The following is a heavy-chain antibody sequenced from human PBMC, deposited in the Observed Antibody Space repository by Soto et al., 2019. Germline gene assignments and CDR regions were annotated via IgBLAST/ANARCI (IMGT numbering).Heavy chain of an antibody. CDR3: ARASYGDDNFDY. D-gene: IGHD5-18*01. CDR1: GDSISSYY. CDR2: ISYSGST. J-gene: IGHJ4*02. V-gene: IGHV4-59*01. Sequence: SETLSLTCTVSGDSISSYYCSWIRQPPGKGLEWIGYISYSGSTNYNPSLKSRVTISVDTSKNQFSLKLSSVTAADTAVYYCARASYGDDNFDYWGQGTLVTVSS.